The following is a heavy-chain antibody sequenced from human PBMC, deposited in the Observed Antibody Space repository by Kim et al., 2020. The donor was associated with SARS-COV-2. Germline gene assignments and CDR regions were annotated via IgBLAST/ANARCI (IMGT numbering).Heavy chain of an antibody. Sequence: GGSLRLSCAASGFTFSSYAMHWVRQAPGKGLEWVAVISYDGSNKYYADSVKGRFTISRDNSKNTLYLQMNSLIAEDTAVYYCARSITMIVVVTPRYYGM. V-gene: IGHV3-30*04. CDR1: GFTFSSYA. CDR2: ISYDGSNK. D-gene: IGHD3-22*01. J-gene: IGHJ6*01. CDR3: ARSITMIVVVTPRYYGM.